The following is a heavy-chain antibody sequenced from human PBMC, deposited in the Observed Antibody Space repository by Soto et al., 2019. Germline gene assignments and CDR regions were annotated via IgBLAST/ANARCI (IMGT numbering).Heavy chain of an antibody. CDR1: GFTFSDRY. CDR3: TIEGAYPGPDFDY. V-gene: IGHV3-72*01. Sequence: GSLRLSCAASGFTFSDRYMDWVRQAPGKGLEWVGRTKNKANSYTTEYAASVKGRFTISRDYSRDSVYLQMNSLKTDDTAVYYCTIEGAYPGPDFDYWGQGTLVTVSS. CDR2: TKNKANSYTT. D-gene: IGHD3-16*01. J-gene: IGHJ4*02.